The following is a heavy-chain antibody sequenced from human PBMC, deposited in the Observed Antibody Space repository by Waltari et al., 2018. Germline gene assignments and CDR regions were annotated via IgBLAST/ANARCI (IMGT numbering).Heavy chain of an antibody. CDR3: ARRWGGRLGPNKDRPPFDY. CDR2: FHSTGNT. V-gene: IGHV4-39*01. J-gene: IGHJ4*02. D-gene: IGHD3-16*01. Sequence: QLQLQEPGPRLVKPSETLSLTCSVSGDSINTDSYYWGWIRQSPGKTLKCIGSFHSTGNTSYNPSLKSRLSTAIDASKNQFSRNFTSVTTADTATYFCARRWGGRLGPNKDRPPFDYWGQGTLVTVAS. CDR1: GDSINTDSYY.